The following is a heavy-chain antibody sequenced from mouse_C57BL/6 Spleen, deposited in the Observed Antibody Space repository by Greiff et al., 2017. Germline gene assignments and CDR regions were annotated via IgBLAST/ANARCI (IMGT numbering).Heavy chain of an antibody. Sequence: EVKLVESGGGLVQPGGSLSLSCAASGFTFTDYYMSWVRQPPGKALEWLGFIRNKANGYTTEYSASVQGRFTISRDNSHSILYLQMNAVGAEDSATYYCARCRGGHFSIDYWGQGTSLTVSS. V-gene: IGHV7-3*01. CDR3: ARCRGGHFSIDY. D-gene: IGHD1-2*01. J-gene: IGHJ2*02. CDR1: GFTFTDYY. CDR2: IRNKANGYTT.